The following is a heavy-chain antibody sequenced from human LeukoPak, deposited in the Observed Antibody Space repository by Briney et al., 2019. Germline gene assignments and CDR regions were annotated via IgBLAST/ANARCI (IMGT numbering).Heavy chain of an antibody. CDR2: IYPGDSDT. J-gene: IGHJ3*02. Sequence: GESLKISCKGSGYSFTSYWIGWVRQMPGKGLEWMGIIYPGDSDTRYSPSFQGQVTISADKSISTAYLQWSSLKASDTAMYYCARLGGMIGWSSGAFDIWGQGTMVTVSS. D-gene: IGHD3-22*01. V-gene: IGHV5-51*01. CDR3: ARLGGMIGWSSGAFDI. CDR1: GYSFTSYW.